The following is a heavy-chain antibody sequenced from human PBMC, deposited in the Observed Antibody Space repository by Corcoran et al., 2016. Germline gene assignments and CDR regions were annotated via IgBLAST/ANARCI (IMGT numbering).Heavy chain of an antibody. D-gene: IGHD2-2*01. V-gene: IGHV4-61*01. CDR2: IYYSGST. CDR3: GRDHQDCSSASCYQGIYNYYGMDV. Sequence: QVQLQESGPGLVKPSETLSLTCTVSGGSVSGGSYFWSWIRQPPGKGLEWIGYIYYSGSTKYNPSLKSRVTISVDTSENQFSLKLRSVTAADTAVYYWGRDHQDCSSASCYQGIYNYYGMDVWGQGTTVTVSS. CDR1: GGSVSGGSYF. J-gene: IGHJ6*02.